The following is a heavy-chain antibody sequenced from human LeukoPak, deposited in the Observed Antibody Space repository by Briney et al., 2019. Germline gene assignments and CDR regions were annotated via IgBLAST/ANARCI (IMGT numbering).Heavy chain of an antibody. CDR2: FDPEDGET. D-gene: IGHD2/OR15-2a*01. CDR3: ATISFYD. CDR1: GYGLTEVS. V-gene: IGHV1-24*01. J-gene: IGHJ4*02. Sequence: GASVKVSCKVSGYGLTEVSMHWVRQAPGKGLEWMGGFDPEDGETIYAQKFQGRVIMTEDTSTDTAYMELSSLRSEDTAVYFCATISFYDWGPGTLVTVSS.